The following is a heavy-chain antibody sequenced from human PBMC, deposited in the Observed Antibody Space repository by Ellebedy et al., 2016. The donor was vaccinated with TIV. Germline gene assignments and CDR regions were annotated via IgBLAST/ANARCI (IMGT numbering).Heavy chain of an antibody. CDR3: ARDPYGGGTVTRWFDYGMDV. CDR1: GFTVSSNY. V-gene: IGHV3-66*01. CDR2: IYSGGST. Sequence: LSLTCAASGFTVSSNYMSWVRQAPGKGLEWVSVIYSGGSTYDADSVKGRFTISRDNSKNTLYLQMNSLRAEDTAVYYCARDPYGGGTVTRWFDYGMDVWGQGTTVTVSS. D-gene: IGHD4-17*01. J-gene: IGHJ6*02.